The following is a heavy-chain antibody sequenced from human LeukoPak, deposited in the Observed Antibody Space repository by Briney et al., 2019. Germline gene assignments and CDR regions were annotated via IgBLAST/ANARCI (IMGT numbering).Heavy chain of an antibody. J-gene: IGHJ4*02. V-gene: IGHV1-18*04. CDR3: ARWKPTYCSSTSCSATYYFDY. CDR1: GYTFTGYY. CDR2: ISAYNGNT. Sequence: GASVKVSCKASGYTFTGYYMHWVRQAPGQGLEWMGWISAYNGNTNYAQKLQGRVTMTTDTSTSTAYMELRSLRSDDTAVYYCARWKPTYCSSTSCSATYYFDYWGQGTLVTVSS. D-gene: IGHD2-2*01.